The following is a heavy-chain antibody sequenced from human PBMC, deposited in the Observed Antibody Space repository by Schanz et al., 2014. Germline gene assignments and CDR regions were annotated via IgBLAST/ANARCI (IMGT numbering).Heavy chain of an antibody. Sequence: QVQLVQSGAELKNPGASVKVSCKASGYTLTNFDINWVRQAPGQGLEWMGYISGYNGNTNYAPKVQDRVTMTTDTSTSTAYMELRSLRSDDTAVYYCARGWGYDALTGYVFWGQGTLVTVSS. V-gene: IGHV1-18*01. D-gene: IGHD3-9*01. CDR3: ARGWGYDALTGYVF. J-gene: IGHJ4*02. CDR2: ISGYNGNT. CDR1: GYTLTNFD.